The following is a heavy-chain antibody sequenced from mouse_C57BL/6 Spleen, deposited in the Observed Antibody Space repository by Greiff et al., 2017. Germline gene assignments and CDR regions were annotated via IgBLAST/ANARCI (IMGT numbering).Heavy chain of an antibody. CDR2: IYPGDGDT. D-gene: IGHD1-1*01. CDR1: GYAFSSYW. V-gene: IGHV1-80*01. Sequence: QVQLKQSGAELVKPGASVKISCKASGYAFSSYWMNWVKQRPGKGLEWIGQIYPGDGDTNYNGKFKGKATLTADKSSSTAYMQLSSLTSEDSAVYFCARWGFITTVVAPEGYAMDYGGQGTSVTVSS. J-gene: IGHJ4*01. CDR3: ARWGFITTVVAPEGYAMDY.